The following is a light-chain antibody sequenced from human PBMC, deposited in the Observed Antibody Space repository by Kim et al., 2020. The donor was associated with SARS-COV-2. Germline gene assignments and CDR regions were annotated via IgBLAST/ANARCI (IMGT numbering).Light chain of an antibody. V-gene: IGKV1-39*01. CDR1: LTIHNY. CDR2: AAS. Sequence: ASVADTVAITCRASLTIHNYLNWYQQKPGTAPTLLVYAASSLQSGFPSRFRGSGSGTHFTLSINNLRPEDFATYYCQQAFTPPPTFGQGTKVDIK. CDR3: QQAFTPPPT. J-gene: IGKJ1*01.